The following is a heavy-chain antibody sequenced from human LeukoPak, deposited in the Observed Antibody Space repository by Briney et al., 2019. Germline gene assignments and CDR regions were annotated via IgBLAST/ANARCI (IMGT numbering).Heavy chain of an antibody. D-gene: IGHD6-13*01. V-gene: IGHV3-23*01. CDR2: ISGSGGST. J-gene: IGHJ4*02. CDR1: GFTFSRYW. CDR3: AKTSPSSWYAGGNYFDY. Sequence: GGSLRLSCAASGFTFSRYWMSWVRQAPGKGLEWVSTISGSGGSTYYADSVKGRFTISRDNSKNTLYLQMNSLRAEDMAVYYCAKTSPSSWYAGGNYFDYWGQGTLVTVSS.